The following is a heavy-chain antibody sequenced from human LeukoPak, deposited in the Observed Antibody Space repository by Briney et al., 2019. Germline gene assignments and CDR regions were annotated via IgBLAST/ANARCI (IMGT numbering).Heavy chain of an antibody. CDR2: ISSNGGST. D-gene: IGHD1-26*01. CDR1: GFTFTGYT. Sequence: GGSLRLSCAASGFTFTGYTINWVRQAPGKGLEYVSAISSNGGSTYYADSVKGRFTISRDNSKNTLYLQMSSLRAEDTAVYYCVCGCYSAFIYYFDYWGQGTLVTVSS. CDR3: VCGCYSAFIYYFDY. J-gene: IGHJ4*02. V-gene: IGHV3-64D*09.